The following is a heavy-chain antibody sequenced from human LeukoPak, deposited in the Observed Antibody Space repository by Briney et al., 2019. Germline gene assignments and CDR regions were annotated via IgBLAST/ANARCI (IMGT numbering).Heavy chain of an antibody. CDR3: ARKGWELPLAFDI. CDR1: GGSISSSSYY. Sequence: SETLSLTCTVSGGSISSSSYYWGWIRQPPGKGLEWIGSIYYSGSTYYNPSLKSRVTISVDTSKNQFSLKLSSVTAADTAVYYCARKGWELPLAFDIWGQGTMVTVSS. CDR2: IYYSGST. J-gene: IGHJ3*02. V-gene: IGHV4-39*01. D-gene: IGHD1-26*01.